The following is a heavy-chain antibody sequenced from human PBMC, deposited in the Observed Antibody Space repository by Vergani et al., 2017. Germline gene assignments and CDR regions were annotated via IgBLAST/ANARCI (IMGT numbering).Heavy chain of an antibody. J-gene: IGHJ6*02. CDR1: GFTFSSYW. CDR2: IKQDGSEK. Sequence: EVQLVESGGGLVQPGGSLRLSCAVSGFTFSSYWMSWVRQAPGKGLEWVANIKQDGSEKYYVDSVKGRFTISRDNAKNSLYLQMNSLRAEDTAVYYCARDDQILYYYGMDVWGQXP. CDR3: ARDDQILYYYGMDV. V-gene: IGHV3-7*01.